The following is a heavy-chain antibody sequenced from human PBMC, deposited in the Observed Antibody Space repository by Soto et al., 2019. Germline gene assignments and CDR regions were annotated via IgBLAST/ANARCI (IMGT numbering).Heavy chain of an antibody. V-gene: IGHV4-59*11. Sequence: QVQLQESGPGLVKPSETLSLTCTVSGGSISNHYWSWFRQPPGKGLEWIGFLHYTGSTNYNPSLKSRVTISVDTSRNQFSLKFSSVTAADTAVYYCARTTNLEWLYFDFWGQGTLVTVSS. J-gene: IGHJ4*02. CDR3: ARTTNLEWLYFDF. D-gene: IGHD3-3*01. CDR2: LHYTGST. CDR1: GGSISNHY.